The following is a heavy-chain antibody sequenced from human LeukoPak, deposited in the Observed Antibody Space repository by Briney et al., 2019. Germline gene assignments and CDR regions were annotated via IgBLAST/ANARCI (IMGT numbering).Heavy chain of an antibody. V-gene: IGHV4-34*01. CDR2: INHSGST. Sequence: PSETLSLTCAVYGGSFSGYYWSWIRQPPGKGLEWIGEINHSGSTNYNPSLKSRVTISVDTSKNQFSLKLSSVTAADTAVYYCAKESRYYDTRGYYPPFFDYWGQGTLVTVSS. CDR3: AKESRYYDTRGYYPPFFDY. J-gene: IGHJ4*02. CDR1: GGSFSGYY. D-gene: IGHD3-22*01.